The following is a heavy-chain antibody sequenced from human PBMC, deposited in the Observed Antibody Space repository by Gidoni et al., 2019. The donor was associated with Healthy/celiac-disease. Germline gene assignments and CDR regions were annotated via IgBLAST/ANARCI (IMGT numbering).Heavy chain of an antibody. CDR1: GFTFGDYA. J-gene: IGHJ5*02. D-gene: IGHD4-17*01. V-gene: IGHV3-49*04. CDR3: TRGRLRFVTAAP. Sequence: EVQLVESGGGLVQPGRSLRLSCTASGFTFGDYAMSWVRQAPGKGLEWVCFIRSKAYGGTTEYAASVKGRFTISRDDSKSIAYLQMNSLKTEDTAVYYCTRGRLRFVTAAPWGQGTLVTVSS. CDR2: IRSKAYGGTT.